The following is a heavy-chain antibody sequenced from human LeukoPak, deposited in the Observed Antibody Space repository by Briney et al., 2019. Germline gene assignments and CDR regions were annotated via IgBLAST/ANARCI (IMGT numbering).Heavy chain of an antibody. CDR2: INHSGST. J-gene: IGHJ6*03. Sequence: SETLSLTCAVYGGSFSGYYWSWIRQPPGKGLEGIGEINHSGSTNYNPSLKTRATISVDTSKNQFSLKLSSVTAADTAVYYCAPLRAYSYGRDYYYMDVWGKGTPVTVSS. V-gene: IGHV4-34*01. CDR3: APLRAYSYGRDYYYMDV. D-gene: IGHD5-18*01. CDR1: GGSFSGYY.